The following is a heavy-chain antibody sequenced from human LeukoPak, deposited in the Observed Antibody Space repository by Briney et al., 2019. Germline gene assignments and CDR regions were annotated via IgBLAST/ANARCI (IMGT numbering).Heavy chain of an antibody. CDR2: IIPIFDSV. Sequence: GASVTVSFKSSGCTFTIYTISWVRQAPGQGLEWMGRIIPIFDSVNHAQRFQGRVTITVDKSTSTVYMELSRLRYEDRAVYYCARGDYGDYGHFMDVWGEGTTVIVSS. CDR3: ARGDYGDYGHFMDV. D-gene: IGHD4-17*01. J-gene: IGHJ6*03. V-gene: IGHV1-69*08. CDR1: GCTFTIYT.